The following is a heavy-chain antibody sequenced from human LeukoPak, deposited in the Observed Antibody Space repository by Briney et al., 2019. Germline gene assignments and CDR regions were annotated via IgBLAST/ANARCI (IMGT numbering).Heavy chain of an antibody. CDR2: INPSGGST. Sequence: ASVKVPCKASGYTFTSYYMHWVRQAPGQGLEWMGIINPSGGSTSYAQKFQGRVTMTRDTSTSTVYMELSSLRSEDTAAYYCARARSRLGELSFSAGGQGTLVTVSS. CDR3: ARARSRLGELSFSA. CDR1: GYTFTSYY. J-gene: IGHJ4*02. D-gene: IGHD3-16*02. V-gene: IGHV1-46*01.